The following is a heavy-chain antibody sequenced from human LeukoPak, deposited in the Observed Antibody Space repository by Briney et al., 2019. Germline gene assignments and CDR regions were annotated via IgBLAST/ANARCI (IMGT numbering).Heavy chain of an antibody. CDR3: AKTGSWGSSNYYFDY. CDR2: IRYDGGKK. Sequence: PGGSLRLSCAASGFTFSSYGMHWVRQAPGKGLEWVAFIRYDGGKKYYADSVKGRFTISRDNSKNTLYLQMNSLRAEDKALNYCAKTGSWGSSNYYFDYWGQGTLVTVSS. J-gene: IGHJ4*02. CDR1: GFTFSSYG. V-gene: IGHV3-30*02. D-gene: IGHD2-15*01.